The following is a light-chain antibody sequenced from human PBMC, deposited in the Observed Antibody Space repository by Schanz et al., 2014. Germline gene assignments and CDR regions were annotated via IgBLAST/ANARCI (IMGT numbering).Light chain of an antibody. CDR3: FLSYSGVWV. J-gene: IGLJ3*02. CDR1: TGAVTSGHH. V-gene: IGLV7-46*01. CDR2: DTT. Sequence: QAVVTQEPSLTVSPGGTVTLTCGSSTGAVTSGHHPYWVQQKTGQAPKTLIYDTTNKLSWTPARFSASLLGGQAALTLSGAQPEDEADYYCFLSYSGVWVFGGGTKLTVL.